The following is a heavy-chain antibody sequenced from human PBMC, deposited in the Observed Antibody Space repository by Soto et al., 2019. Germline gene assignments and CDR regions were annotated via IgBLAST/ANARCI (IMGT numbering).Heavy chain of an antibody. CDR2: IKQDGSEK. CDR3: ARWGIVVVPAAILYYYYGMDV. V-gene: IGHV3-7*01. CDR1: GFTFSSDW. D-gene: IGHD2-2*01. J-gene: IGHJ6*02. Sequence: PGGSVRHSCAASGFTFSSDWMSWVRQAPGKGLEWVANIKQDGSEKYYVDSVKGRFTISRDNAKNSLYLQMNSLRAEDTAVYYCARWGIVVVPAAILYYYYGMDVWGQGTTVTVSS.